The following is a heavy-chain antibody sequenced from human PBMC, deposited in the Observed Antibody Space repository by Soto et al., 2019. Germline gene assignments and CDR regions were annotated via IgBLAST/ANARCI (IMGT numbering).Heavy chain of an antibody. Sequence: SLRLSCAASGFTFSSYGMHWVRQAPGKGLEWVAVIWYDGSNKYYADSVKGRFTISRDNSKNTLYLQMNSLRAEDTAVNYCARDSYSSSSRLRALDAFDIWGQGTMVTVSS. CDR2: IWYDGSNK. D-gene: IGHD6-6*01. V-gene: IGHV3-33*01. CDR1: GFTFSSYG. J-gene: IGHJ3*02. CDR3: ARDSYSSSSRLRALDAFDI.